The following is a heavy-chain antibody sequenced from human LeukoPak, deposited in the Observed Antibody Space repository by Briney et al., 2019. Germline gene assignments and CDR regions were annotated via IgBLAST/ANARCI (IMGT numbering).Heavy chain of an antibody. CDR1: GYSISSGYY. CDR2: IYHSGST. Sequence: SETLSLTCTVSGYSISSGYYWGWIRQPPGKGLEWIGSIYHSGSTYYNPSLKSRVTISVDTSKNQFSLKLSSVTAADTAVYYCARYSSSWYIGWFDPWGQGTLVTVSS. J-gene: IGHJ5*02. V-gene: IGHV4-38-2*02. D-gene: IGHD6-13*01. CDR3: ARYSSSWYIGWFDP.